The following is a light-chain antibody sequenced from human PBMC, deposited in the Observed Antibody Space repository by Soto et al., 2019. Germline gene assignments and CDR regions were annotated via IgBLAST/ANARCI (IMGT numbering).Light chain of an antibody. J-gene: IGKJ4*01. Sequence: ETVMTQSPATLSVSPGERATLSCRASQSVSSNLAWYQQKPGRAPRLLIYAASTRPTGIPARFIGSGSGTEFSITINSLQSEDFAVYYCQQYNYWPPLTFGGGTKVEIK. CDR1: QSVSSN. CDR2: AAS. V-gene: IGKV3-15*01. CDR3: QQYNYWPPLT.